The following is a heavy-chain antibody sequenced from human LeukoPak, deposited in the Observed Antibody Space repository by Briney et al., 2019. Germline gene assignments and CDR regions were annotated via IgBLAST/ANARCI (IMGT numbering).Heavy chain of an antibody. J-gene: IGHJ4*02. V-gene: IGHV3-30-3*01. Sequence: GGSLRLSCAASGFTFSSYAMHWVRQAPGKGLEWVAVISYDGSNKYYADSVKGRFTISRDNSKNTLYLQMNSLRAEDTAVYYCARDQRTYYYDSSGFPFNYWGQGTLVTVSP. D-gene: IGHD3-22*01. CDR3: ARDQRTYYYDSSGFPFNY. CDR2: ISYDGSNK. CDR1: GFTFSSYA.